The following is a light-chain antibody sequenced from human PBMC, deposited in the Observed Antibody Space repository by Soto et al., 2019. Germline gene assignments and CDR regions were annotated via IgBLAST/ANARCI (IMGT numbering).Light chain of an antibody. CDR3: ATWDGSLPGEV. V-gene: IGLV1-51*01. Sequence: QSVLTQSPSVSAAPGQKVTISCSGGSSNIGNNYVSWYQQLPGTAPKLLIYDNNKRPSGIPDRFSGSKSGTSGTLDITGLQTGDEADYYCATWDGSLPGEVFGGGTQLTVL. CDR1: SSNIGNNY. CDR2: DNN. J-gene: IGLJ2*01.